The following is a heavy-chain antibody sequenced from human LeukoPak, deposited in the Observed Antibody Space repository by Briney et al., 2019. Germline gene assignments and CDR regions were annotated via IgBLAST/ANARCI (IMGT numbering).Heavy chain of an antibody. CDR1: GYTFTTYD. CDR3: ARRSGSGRHPFHI. D-gene: IGHD3-10*01. J-gene: IGHJ3*02. Sequence: GASVKVSCKASGYTFTTYDINWVRRASGQGLEWLGYINTNSGNTGCARKFQGRVTITRSTSISTVYMELSSLRSEDTAVYYCARRSGSGRHPFHIWGQGTMLTVSS. CDR2: INTNSGNT. V-gene: IGHV1-8*03.